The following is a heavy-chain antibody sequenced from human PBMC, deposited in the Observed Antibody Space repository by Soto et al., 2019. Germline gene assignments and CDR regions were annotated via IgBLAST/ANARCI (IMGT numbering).Heavy chain of an antibody. CDR1: GGSISSSSYY. V-gene: IGHV4-39*01. CDR3: ARQFSSGYYYGAFDI. CDR2: IYYSGST. D-gene: IGHD3-22*01. J-gene: IGHJ3*02. Sequence: SETLSLTCTVSGGSISSSSYYWGWIRQPPGKGLEWIGRIYYSGSTYYNPSLKSRVTISVDTSKNQFSLKLSSLTAADTAVYYCARQFSSGYYYGAFDIWGQGTMVTVSS.